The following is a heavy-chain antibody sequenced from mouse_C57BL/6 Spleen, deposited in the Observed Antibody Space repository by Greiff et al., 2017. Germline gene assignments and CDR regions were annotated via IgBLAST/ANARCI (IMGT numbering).Heavy chain of an antibody. CDR1: GYTFTSYW. CDR3: ARRELGQGYYFAY. J-gene: IGHJ2*01. CDR2: IDPSDSET. V-gene: IGHV1-52*01. D-gene: IGHD4-1*01. Sequence: QVQLQQPGAELVRPGSSVKLSCKASGYTFTSYWMHWVKQRPIQGLEWIGNIDPSDSETHYNQKFKDKATLTVDKSSSTAYMQLSSLTSEDSAVYYCARRELGQGYYFAYWGQGTTLTVSS.